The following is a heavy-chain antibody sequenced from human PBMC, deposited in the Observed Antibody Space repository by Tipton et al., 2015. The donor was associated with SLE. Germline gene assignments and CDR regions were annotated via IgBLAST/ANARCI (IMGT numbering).Heavy chain of an antibody. D-gene: IGHD6-6*01. CDR3: ARGGCLIIAARRRGYYFDY. CDR1: GGSFSGYY. CDR2: INHSGRT. V-gene: IGHV4-34*01. J-gene: IGHJ4*02. Sequence: TLSLTCAVYGGSFSGYYWSWIRQPPGKGLEWIGEINHSGRTNYNPSLKSRVTISVDPSKNQFSLKLSSVTAADTAVYYCARGGCLIIAARRRGYYFDYWGQGTLVTVSS.